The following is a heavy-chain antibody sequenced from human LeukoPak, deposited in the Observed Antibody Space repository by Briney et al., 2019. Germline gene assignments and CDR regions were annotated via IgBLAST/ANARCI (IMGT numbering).Heavy chain of an antibody. J-gene: IGHJ4*02. V-gene: IGHV3-7*03. Sequence: GGSLRLSCTASGFSSSRYWMNWVRQAPGKGLEWVANINQDGSVKYSVDSVKGRFTISSDNAKTSAYLQMNSLRAEDTAVYYCGKGRTGYSYGYGIDSWGQGTLVTVSS. CDR1: GFSSSRYW. D-gene: IGHD5-18*01. CDR3: GKGRTGYSYGYGIDS. CDR2: INQDGSVK.